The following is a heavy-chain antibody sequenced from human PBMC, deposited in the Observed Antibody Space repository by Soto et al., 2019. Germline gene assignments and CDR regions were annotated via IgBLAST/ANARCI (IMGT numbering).Heavy chain of an antibody. Sequence: HPGGSLRLSCAASGFTVSSNYMSWVRQAPGKGLEWVSVIYSGGSTYYADSVKGRFTISRDNSKNTLYLQMNSLRAEDTAVYYCARGPGEGPQAQKDVWGQGTTVTVSS. J-gene: IGHJ6*02. V-gene: IGHV3-53*01. CDR3: ARGPGEGPQAQKDV. CDR2: IYSGGST. CDR1: GFTVSSNY. D-gene: IGHD3-10*01.